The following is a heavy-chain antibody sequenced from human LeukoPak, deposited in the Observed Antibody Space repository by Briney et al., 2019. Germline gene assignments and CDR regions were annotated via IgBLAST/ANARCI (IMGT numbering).Heavy chain of an antibody. CDR1: GGTFSSYA. J-gene: IGHJ1*01. D-gene: IGHD3-22*01. V-gene: IGHV1-69*13. Sequence: SVKVSCKASGGTFSSYAVSWVRQAPGQRLEWMGGIIPIFGTANYAQKFQGRVTITADESTSTAYMELSSLRSDDTAVYYCARVVRLTYYYDSSGYPDAEYFQHWGQGTPVTVSS. CDR2: IIPIFGTA. CDR3: ARVVRLTYYYDSSGYPDAEYFQH.